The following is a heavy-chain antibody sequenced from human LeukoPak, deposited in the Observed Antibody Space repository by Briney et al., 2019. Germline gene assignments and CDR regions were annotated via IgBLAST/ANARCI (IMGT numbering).Heavy chain of an antibody. CDR2: IYHSGST. CDR3: AIDSSSSRRAFDI. V-gene: IGHV4-4*02. Sequence: SGTLSLTCAVSGVSISSSNWWSWVRQPPGKGLEWIGEIYHSGSTNYNPSLKSRVTISVDKSKNQFSLKLSSVTAADTAVYYCAIDSSSSRRAFDIWGQGTMVTVSS. J-gene: IGHJ3*02. D-gene: IGHD6-13*01. CDR1: GVSISSSNW.